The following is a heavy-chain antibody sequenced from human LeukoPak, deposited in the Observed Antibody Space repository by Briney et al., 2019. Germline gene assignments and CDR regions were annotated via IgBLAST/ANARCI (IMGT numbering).Heavy chain of an antibody. D-gene: IGHD2-2*01. CDR3: VKDGVYCSSTSCQFGRYYFDY. J-gene: IGHJ4*02. Sequence: VGSLRLSCAASGFTFSSYAMHWVRQAPGKGLEYVSAISNNGGSTYYADSVKGRFTTSRDNSKNTLYLQMSSLRAEDTAVYYCVKDGVYCSSTSCQFGRYYFDYWGQGTLVTVSS. V-gene: IGHV3-64D*06. CDR1: GFTFSSYA. CDR2: ISNNGGST.